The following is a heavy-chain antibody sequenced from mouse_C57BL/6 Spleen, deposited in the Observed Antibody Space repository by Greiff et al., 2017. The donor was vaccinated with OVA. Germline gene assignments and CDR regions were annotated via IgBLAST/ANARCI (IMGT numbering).Heavy chain of an antibody. CDR1: GYSFTGYY. J-gene: IGHJ4*01. Sequence: VQLQESGPELVKPGASVKLSCKASGYSFTGYYMNWVKQSPEKSLEWIGEINPSTGGTTYNQKFKAKATLTVDRSSSTAYMQLKSLTSEDSAVDYCARRGVGAMDDWGQGTSVTVSS. D-gene: IGHD1-1*01. V-gene: IGHV1-42*01. CDR3: ARRGVGAMDD. CDR2: INPSTGGT.